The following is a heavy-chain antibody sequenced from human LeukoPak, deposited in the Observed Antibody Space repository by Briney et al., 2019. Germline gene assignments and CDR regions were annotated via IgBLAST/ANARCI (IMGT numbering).Heavy chain of an antibody. J-gene: IGHJ4*02. Sequence: ASVKVSCKASGYTSTTYGISWVRQAPGQGLEWMGWISAYNGNTNYAQKLQGRVTMTTDTSTSTAYMELRSLRSDDTAVYYCARDWGFDNWETYYYDSSGYYNFDYWGQGTLVTVSS. CDR2: ISAYNGNT. CDR3: ARDWGFDNWETYYYDSSGYYNFDY. D-gene: IGHD3-22*01. CDR1: GYTSTTYG. V-gene: IGHV1-18*01.